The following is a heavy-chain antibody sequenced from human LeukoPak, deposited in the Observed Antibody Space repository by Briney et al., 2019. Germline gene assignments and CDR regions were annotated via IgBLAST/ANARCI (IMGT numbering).Heavy chain of an antibody. J-gene: IGHJ4*02. CDR3: ARDGQKLYDILTGYHPVLDY. V-gene: IGHV3-30-3*01. CDR1: GFTFSNYW. CDR2: ISYDGSNK. Sequence: HPGGSLRLSCAASGFTFSNYWIHWVRQAPGKGLEWVAVISYDGSNKYYADSVKGRFTISRDNSKNTLYLQMDSLRAEDTAVYYCARDGQKLYDILTGYHPVLDYWGQGTLVTVSS. D-gene: IGHD3-9*01.